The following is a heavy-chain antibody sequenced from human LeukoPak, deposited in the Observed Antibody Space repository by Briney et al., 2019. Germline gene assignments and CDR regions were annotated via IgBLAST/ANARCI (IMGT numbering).Heavy chain of an antibody. D-gene: IGHD6-19*01. CDR3: ARQGSSGWYQAGVCYYYGMDV. V-gene: IGHV5-51*01. Sequence: GESRKISCKGSGYSFTSYWICWVRQMPGKGLEWMGIIYPGDSDTRYSPSFQGQVTISADKSISTAYLQWSSLKASDTAMYYCARQGSSGWYQAGVCYYYGMDVWGQGTTVTVSS. CDR1: GYSFTSYW. J-gene: IGHJ6*02. CDR2: IYPGDSDT.